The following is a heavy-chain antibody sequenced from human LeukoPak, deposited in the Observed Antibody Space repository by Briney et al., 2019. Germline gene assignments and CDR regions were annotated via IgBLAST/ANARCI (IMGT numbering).Heavy chain of an antibody. Sequence: PGGSLRLSCAASGFTFSSYSTNWVRQAPGKGLEWVSSISSSSSYIYYADSVKGRFTISRDNAKNSLYLQMNSLRAEDTAVYYCARDYHSGSDLELRGLWGQGTLVTVSS. CDR3: ARDYHSGSDLELRGL. CDR2: ISSSSSYI. CDR1: GFTFSSYS. D-gene: IGHD1-7*01. J-gene: IGHJ4*02. V-gene: IGHV3-21*01.